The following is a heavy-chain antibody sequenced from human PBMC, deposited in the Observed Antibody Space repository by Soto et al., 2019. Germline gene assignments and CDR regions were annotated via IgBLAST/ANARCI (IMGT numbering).Heavy chain of an antibody. D-gene: IGHD2-21*01. CDR2: ISTYAGNT. V-gene: IGHV1-18*01. CDR1: GYTFTTYA. Sequence: ASVKVSCKASGYTFTTYAISWVRQAPGQGLEWMGWISTYAGNTDYARSLQGRVTMTTDTSTNTAYMELRSLRSDDTAVYYCARDRLHTTSSITFDYWGQGALVTVSS. J-gene: IGHJ4*02. CDR3: ARDRLHTTSSITFDY.